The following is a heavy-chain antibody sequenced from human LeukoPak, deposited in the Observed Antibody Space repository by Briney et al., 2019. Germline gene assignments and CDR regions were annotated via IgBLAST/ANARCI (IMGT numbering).Heavy chain of an antibody. CDR2: ITPMFGIA. Sequence: GASVKVSCKASGGTFSSYGISWVRQAPGQGLEWMGGITPMFGIAKYAQKFQGRVTISAVESMSTVHMELSSLRSEDTAKYYCARGWLADSTVVTPYNYWGQGTVVTVSS. D-gene: IGHD4-23*01. J-gene: IGHJ4*02. CDR3: ARGWLADSTVVTPYNY. V-gene: IGHV1-69*13. CDR1: GGTFSSYG.